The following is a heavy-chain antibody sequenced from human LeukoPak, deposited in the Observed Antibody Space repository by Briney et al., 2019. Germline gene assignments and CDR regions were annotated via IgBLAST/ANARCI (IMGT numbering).Heavy chain of an antibody. CDR2: IYYSGST. V-gene: IGHV4-59*12. CDR1: GGSISSYY. Sequence: SETLSLTCTVSGGSISSYYWSWIRQPPGKGLEWIGYIYYSGSTNYNPSLKSRVTISYTSKNQFSLQLNSVTPEDTAVYYCARGVFSHWFDPWGQGTLVTVSS. CDR3: ARGVFSHWFDP. J-gene: IGHJ5*02.